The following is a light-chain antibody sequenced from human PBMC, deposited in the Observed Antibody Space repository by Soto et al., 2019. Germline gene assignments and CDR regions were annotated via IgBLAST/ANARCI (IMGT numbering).Light chain of an antibody. CDR3: RQYGRSLGFA. CDR2: GAS. Sequence: IVLTQPPGTLSLSPGERATLSCRASQTVSSNFLAWYQEKPGQGPRLLIYGASTRATGIPDRFSGSGSGTDFTLTISRLDPEDFAVYYCRQYGRSLGFAVGGGTKVDIK. J-gene: IGKJ4*01. V-gene: IGKV3-20*01. CDR1: QTVSSNF.